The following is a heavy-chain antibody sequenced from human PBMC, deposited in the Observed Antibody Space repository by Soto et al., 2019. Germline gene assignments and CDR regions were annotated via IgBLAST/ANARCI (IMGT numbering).Heavy chain of an antibody. D-gene: IGHD3-9*01. CDR1: GGTFSSYA. V-gene: IGHV1-69*13. CDR3: ARAERGYDILTARGYYGMDV. J-gene: IGHJ6*02. CDR2: IIPIFGTA. Sequence: SVKVSCKASGGTFSSYAISWVRQAPGQGLEWTGGIIPIFGTANYAQKFQGRVTITADESTSTAYMELSSLRSDDTAVYYCARAERGYDILTARGYYGMDVWGQGTTVTVSS.